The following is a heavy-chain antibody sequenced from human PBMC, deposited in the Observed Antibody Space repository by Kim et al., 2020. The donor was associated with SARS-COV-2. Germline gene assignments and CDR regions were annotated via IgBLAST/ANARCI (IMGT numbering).Heavy chain of an antibody. Sequence: GESLKISCKGSGYSFTNYWIGWVRQMPGKGLEWVGIIYPDDSDTRYSPSFQGQVTISADKSINTAYLQWSSLKASDTAIYYCASPIGLHIKTSVVRGLDAIDVWGQGTTVTVSS. J-gene: IGHJ6*02. V-gene: IGHV5-51*01. D-gene: IGHD3-10*01. CDR2: IYPDDSDT. CDR3: ASPIGLHIKTSVVRGLDAIDV. CDR1: GYSFTNYW.